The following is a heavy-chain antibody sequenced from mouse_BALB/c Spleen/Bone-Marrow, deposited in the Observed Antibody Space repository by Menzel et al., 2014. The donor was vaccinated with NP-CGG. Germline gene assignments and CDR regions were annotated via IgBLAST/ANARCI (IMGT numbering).Heavy chain of an antibody. CDR1: GYTFTDYE. J-gene: IGHJ2*01. CDR2: IDPETGGT. CDR3: TRRWLRRGFDY. D-gene: IGHD2-2*01. Sequence: VQLQQSGAELVRPGASVTLSCKASGYTFTDYEMHWVKQTPVHGLEWIGAIDPETGGTAYNQKFKGKATLTANKSSSTANMELRSMTSEDSSVYYCTRRWLRRGFDYWGQGTTLTVSS. V-gene: IGHV1-15*01.